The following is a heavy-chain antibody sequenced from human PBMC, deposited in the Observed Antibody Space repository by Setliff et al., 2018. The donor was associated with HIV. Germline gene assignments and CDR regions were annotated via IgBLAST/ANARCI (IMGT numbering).Heavy chain of an antibody. J-gene: IGHJ4*02. Sequence: SETLSLTCAASGGSISSSNWWSWVRQPPGKGLEWIGEIYHSGSTNFNPSLKSRLSIPVDTPKNQFSLKLTSVTATDTAVYYCARGGGFWSGQLDYWGQGTLVTVSS. CDR2: IYHSGST. CDR1: GGSISSSNW. V-gene: IGHV4-4*02. D-gene: IGHD3-3*01. CDR3: ARGGGFWSGQLDY.